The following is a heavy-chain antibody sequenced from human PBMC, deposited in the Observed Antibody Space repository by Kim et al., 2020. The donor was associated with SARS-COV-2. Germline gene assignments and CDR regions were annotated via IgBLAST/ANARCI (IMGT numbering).Heavy chain of an antibody. CDR3: ARATKIGVGELEMDY. CDR1: GFTFSSYS. D-gene: IGHD1-26*01. V-gene: IGHV3-48*02. Sequence: GGSLRLSCAASGFTFSSYSMNWVRQAPGKGLDWVSYISSSSTTIYYADSVKGRFTISRDNAKNSLWLQMDSLRDEDTAVYYCARATKIGVGELEMDYWGQGILVTVSS. J-gene: IGHJ4*02. CDR2: ISSSSTTI.